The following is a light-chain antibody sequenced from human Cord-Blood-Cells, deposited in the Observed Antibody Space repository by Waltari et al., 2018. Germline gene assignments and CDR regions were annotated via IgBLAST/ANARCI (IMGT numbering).Light chain of an antibody. J-gene: IGKJ1*01. Sequence: DIQITQSPSTLSASVGDRVTITWRASQSISSWLAWYQQKPGKAPKLLIYDASSLESEVPSRVSGSGSGTEFTLTISSLQPDDFATYYCQQYNSYSPAWTFGQGTKVEIK. V-gene: IGKV1-5*01. CDR3: QQYNSYSPAWT. CDR2: DAS. CDR1: QSISSW.